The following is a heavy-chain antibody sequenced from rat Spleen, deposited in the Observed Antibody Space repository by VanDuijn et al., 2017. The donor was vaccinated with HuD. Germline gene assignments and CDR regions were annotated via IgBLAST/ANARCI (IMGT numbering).Heavy chain of an antibody. J-gene: IGHJ3*01. CDR1: GFTFSNHY. D-gene: IGHD1-4*01. Sequence: EVQLVESGGGLVQPGRSLKLSCAASGFTFSNHYMAWVRQAPKKGLEWVVTISSSGSRTYYLDSVKGRFTISRDNAKSSLYLQMNSLKSEDTATYYCARHKVPGFNWGWFAYWGQGTLVTVSS. CDR3: ARHKVPGFNWGWFAY. CDR2: ISSSGSRT. V-gene: IGHV5-7*01.